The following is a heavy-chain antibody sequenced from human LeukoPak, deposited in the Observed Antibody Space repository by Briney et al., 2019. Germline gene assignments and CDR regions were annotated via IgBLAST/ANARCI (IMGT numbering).Heavy chain of an antibody. Sequence: ASVKVSCKASGYTFTSYGISWVRQAAGQGREWMGWISAYNGNTHYAQKLQGRVTMTTDTSTSTAYMELSSLRSEDTAVYYCASNWLGRLSGSSYYYGMDVWGQGTTVTVSS. CDR1: GYTFTSYG. V-gene: IGHV1-18*01. CDR2: ISAYNGNT. J-gene: IGHJ6*02. D-gene: IGHD1-20*01. CDR3: ASNWLGRLSGSSYYYGMDV.